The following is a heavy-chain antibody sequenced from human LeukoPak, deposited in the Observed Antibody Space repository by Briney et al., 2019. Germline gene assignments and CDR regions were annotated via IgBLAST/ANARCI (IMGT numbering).Heavy chain of an antibody. CDR1: DYSITSGFY. CDR3: ARDVGVYYYYYMDV. V-gene: IGHV4-38-2*02. CDR2: IYHSGNT. J-gene: IGHJ6*03. Sequence: SETLSLTCAVSDYSITSGFYRGWVRQPPGKGPEGIGTIYHSGNTYYNPSLKRRVTISIDTSKNQFSLKLSSVTAADTAVYYCARDVGVYYYYYMDVWGKGTTVTVSS. D-gene: IGHD1-26*01.